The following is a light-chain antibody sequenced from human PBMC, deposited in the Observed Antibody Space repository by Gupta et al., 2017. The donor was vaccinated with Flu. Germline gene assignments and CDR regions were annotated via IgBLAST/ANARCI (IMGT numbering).Light chain of an antibody. CDR3: HQYYTYPWT. CDR2: VTS. CDR1: QNIRTW. Sequence: DIQMTQSPSTLPVSVGDRVTITCRASQNIRTWLAWYQQKPGTAPKLLIYVTSTLELGVPSRFSGSGSGTEFTLTISGLQPDDFATYYCHQYYTYPWTFGQGTKVEIK. V-gene: IGKV1-5*03. J-gene: IGKJ1*01.